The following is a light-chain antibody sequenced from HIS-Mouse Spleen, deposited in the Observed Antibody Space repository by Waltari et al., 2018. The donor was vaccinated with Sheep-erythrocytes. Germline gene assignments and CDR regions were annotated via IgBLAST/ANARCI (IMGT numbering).Light chain of an antibody. J-gene: IGLJ1*01. CDR2: DVS. CDR1: GSDVGGYHY. V-gene: IGLV2-11*01. CDR3: CSYAGSYNHV. Sequence: QSALTQPRSVSGSPGPSVTISCTGPGSDVGGYHYVCWYQQHPGKAPKLMIYDVSKRPSGVPDRFSGSKSGNTASLTISGLQAEDEADYYCCSYAGSYNHVFATGTTVTVL.